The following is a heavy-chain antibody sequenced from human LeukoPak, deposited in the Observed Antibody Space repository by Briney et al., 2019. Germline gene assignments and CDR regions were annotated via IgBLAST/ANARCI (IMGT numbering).Heavy chain of an antibody. CDR2: MNPNSGNT. J-gene: IGHJ5*02. D-gene: IGHD3-10*01. V-gene: IGHV1-8*01. CDR1: GYTFTSYD. CDR3: ASRDYYGSGPFDP. Sequence: ASVKVSCKASGYTFTSYDINWVRQATGQGLEWMGWMNPNSGNTGYAQKFQGRVTMTRDTSTSTVYMELSSLRSEDTAVYYCASRDYYGSGPFDPWGQGTLVTVSS.